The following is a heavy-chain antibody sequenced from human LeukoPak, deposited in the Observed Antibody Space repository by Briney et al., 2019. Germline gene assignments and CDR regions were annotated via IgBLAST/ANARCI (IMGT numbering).Heavy chain of an antibody. CDR3: ARGGLGGITLNTIFGVVPPGNRAFDI. CDR2: ISPYSGGT. Sequence: ASVKVSCKASGYIFTSYGINWVRQAPGQGLEWMGWISPYSGGTNYAQKFQGRVTMTRDTSISTAYMELSRLRSDDTAVYYCARGGLGGITLNTIFGVVPPGNRAFDIWGQGTMVTVSS. V-gene: IGHV1-2*02. CDR1: GYIFTSYG. J-gene: IGHJ3*02. D-gene: IGHD3-3*01.